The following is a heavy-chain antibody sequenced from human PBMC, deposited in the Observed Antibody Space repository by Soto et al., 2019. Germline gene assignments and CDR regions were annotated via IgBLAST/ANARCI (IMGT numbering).Heavy chain of an antibody. D-gene: IGHD3-16*01. CDR2: IKMDASEK. J-gene: IGHJ4*01. CDR1: GFTFGSYW. V-gene: IGHV3-7*01. CDR3: PRDSGDGLGASGYRYRDY. Sequence: GGSLRLSCAASGFTFGSYWMSSVRQAPGKGLEWLATIKMDASEKKYVDSVKGRFTISRDNAKNSLYLQMDSLRAEDTAVYYCPRDSGDGLGASGYRYRDYWGHGTLVTVSS.